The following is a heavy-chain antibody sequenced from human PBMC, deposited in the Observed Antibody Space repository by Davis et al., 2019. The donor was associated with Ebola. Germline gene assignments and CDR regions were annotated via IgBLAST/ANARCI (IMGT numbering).Heavy chain of an antibody. J-gene: IGHJ4*02. CDR3: ARDVGEQWLVGGYYFDY. V-gene: IGHV4-39*02. CDR1: GGSISSSSYY. Sequence: SETLSLTCTVSGGSISSSSYYWGWIRQPPGKGLEWIGSIYYSGSTYYNPSLKSRVTISVDTSKNQFSLQLNSVTPEDTAVYYCARDVGEQWLVGGYYFDYWGQGTLVTVSS. CDR2: IYYSGST. D-gene: IGHD6-19*01.